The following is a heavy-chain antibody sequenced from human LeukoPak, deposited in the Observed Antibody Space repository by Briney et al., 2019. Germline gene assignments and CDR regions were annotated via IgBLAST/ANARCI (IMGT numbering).Heavy chain of an antibody. Sequence: SETLSLTCTVSGGSISPFSWSCIRQPPGKGLEWIGYIYYTGSTNYNPSPTSRVTISIDTSKNQFSPKLSSVTAADTAVYYCARGLYSSSWYGIEYFQHWGQGTLVTVSS. V-gene: IGHV4-59*01. CDR3: ARGLYSSSWYGIEYFQH. J-gene: IGHJ1*01. CDR1: GGSISPFS. D-gene: IGHD6-13*01. CDR2: IYYTGST.